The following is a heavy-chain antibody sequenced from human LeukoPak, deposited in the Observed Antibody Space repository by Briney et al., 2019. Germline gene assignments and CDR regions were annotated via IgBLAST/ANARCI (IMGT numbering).Heavy chain of an antibody. CDR2: ISWNSGSI. CDR1: GFTFDDYA. D-gene: IGHD6-19*01. Sequence: GGSLRLSCAASGFTFDDYAMHWVRQAPGKGLERVSGISWNSGSIGYADSVKGRFTISRDNAKNSLYLQMNSPRAEDTALYYCAKDVSIAVAVRAFDIWGQGTMVTVSS. J-gene: IGHJ3*02. V-gene: IGHV3-9*01. CDR3: AKDVSIAVAVRAFDI.